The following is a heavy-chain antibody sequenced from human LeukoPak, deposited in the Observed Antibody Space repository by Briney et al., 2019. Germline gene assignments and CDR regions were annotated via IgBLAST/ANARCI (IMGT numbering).Heavy chain of an antibody. J-gene: IGHJ5*02. Sequence: EASVKVSCKASGYTFTGYYMHWVRQAPGQGLEWMGWINPNSGGTNYAQKLQGRVTMTTDTSTSTAYMELRSLRSDDTAVYYCARVPYYEVITIFGVVIIGPWFDPWGQGTLVTVSS. V-gene: IGHV1-2*02. CDR1: GYTFTGYY. D-gene: IGHD3-3*01. CDR3: ARVPYYEVITIFGVVIIGPWFDP. CDR2: INPNSGGT.